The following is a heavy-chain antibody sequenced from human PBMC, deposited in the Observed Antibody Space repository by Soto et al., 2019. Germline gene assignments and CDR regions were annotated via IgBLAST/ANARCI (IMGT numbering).Heavy chain of an antibody. CDR2: INPDGSTI. Sequence: LRLSCAASGFTFASSWMHWVRQAPGKGLIWVSRINPDGSTINYADSVKGRFTISRDNAKNTLHLQMTSLRVEDTAVYYCARALGSWAEYCDKGPRVTVAS. CDR1: GFTFASSW. D-gene: IGHD6-13*01. CDR3: ARALGSWAEY. V-gene: IGHV3-74*01. J-gene: IGHJ4*02.